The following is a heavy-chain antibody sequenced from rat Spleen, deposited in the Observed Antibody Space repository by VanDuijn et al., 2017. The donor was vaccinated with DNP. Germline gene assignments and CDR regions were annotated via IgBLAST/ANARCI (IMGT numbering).Heavy chain of an antibody. J-gene: IGHJ4*01. D-gene: IGHD1-10*01. Sequence: QVQLKESGPGLVQPSQTLSLTCNVSGSSLITSGISWVRQPPGRGLEWIATMSSGGNTYYNSTLKSRLSISRDTSKSQVFLDIKSLQSEDTAHYFCTREGSTYAMDVWGHGTSVTVSS. CDR2: MSSGGNT. CDR3: TREGSTYAMDV. CDR1: GSSLITSG. V-gene: IGHV2S12*01.